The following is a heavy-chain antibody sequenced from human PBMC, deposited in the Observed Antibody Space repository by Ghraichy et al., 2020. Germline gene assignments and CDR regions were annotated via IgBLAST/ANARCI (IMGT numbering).Heavy chain of an antibody. V-gene: IGHV3-11*04. CDR3: ARGRNYFDY. J-gene: IGHJ4*02. CDR1: GFTFGDSY. CDR2: ISSTSNTI. Sequence: GGSLRLSCAASGFTFGDSYMTWIRQAPGKGLEWISYISSTSNTIHYADSVEGRFTISRDNAKNSLYLQMNSLRAEDTAVYYCARGRNYFDYWGQGTLVTVSS.